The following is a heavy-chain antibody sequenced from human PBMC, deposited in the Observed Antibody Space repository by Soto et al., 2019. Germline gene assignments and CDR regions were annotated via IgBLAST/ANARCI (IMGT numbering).Heavy chain of an antibody. J-gene: IGHJ4*02. CDR1: GGSISSRSYY. Sequence: SETLSLTCTVSGGSISSRSYYWGWIRQPPGKGLEWIGSIYYSGSTYYNPSLKSRVTISVDTSKNQFSLKLSSVTAADTAVYYCARTAAGEFDYWGQGTLVTVSS. CDR2: IYYSGST. CDR3: ARTAAGEFDY. D-gene: IGHD6-13*01. V-gene: IGHV4-39*01.